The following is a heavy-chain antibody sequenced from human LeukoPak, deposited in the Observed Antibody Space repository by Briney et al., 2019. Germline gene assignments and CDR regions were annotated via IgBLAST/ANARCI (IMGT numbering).Heavy chain of an antibody. J-gene: IGHJ4*02. D-gene: IGHD3-10*01. V-gene: IGHV1-18*01. Sequence: ASVKLSCKASGYTFTSYGISWVRQAPGQGLEWMGWISAYDGNTNYAQKLQGRVTMTTDTSTSTAYMELRSLRSDDTAVYYCARNYYGSGKGGIDYWGQGTLVTVSS. CDR1: GYTFTSYG. CDR3: ARNYYGSGKGGIDY. CDR2: ISAYDGNT.